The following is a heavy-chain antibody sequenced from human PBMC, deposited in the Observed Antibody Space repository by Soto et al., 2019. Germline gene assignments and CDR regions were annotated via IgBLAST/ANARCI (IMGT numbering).Heavy chain of an antibody. CDR2: IIPIFGTA. CDR1: GGTFSSYA. D-gene: IGHD5-18*01. Sequence: ASVKVSCKASGGTFSSYAISWVRQAPGQGLEWMGGIIPIFGTANYAQKFQGRVTITADESTSTAYMELSSLRSEDTAVYYCATEVDTAMVDYYYYGMDVWGQGTTVTVSS. J-gene: IGHJ6*02. CDR3: ATEVDTAMVDYYYYGMDV. V-gene: IGHV1-69*13.